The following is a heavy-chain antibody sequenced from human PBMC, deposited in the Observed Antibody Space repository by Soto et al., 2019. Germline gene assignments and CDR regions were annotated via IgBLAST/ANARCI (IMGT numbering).Heavy chain of an antibody. D-gene: IGHD5-18*01. Sequence: QVQLVESGGGLVKPGGSLRLSCAASGFTFSDYYMSWIRQAPGKGLEWVSYISSSSSYTNYADSVKGRFTISRDNAKHSLYLQMNSLRAEDTAVYYCARATGGYSYGYRYYYGMDVWGQGTTVTVSS. CDR1: GFTFSDYY. CDR3: ARATGGYSYGYRYYYGMDV. V-gene: IGHV3-11*05. CDR2: ISSSSSYT. J-gene: IGHJ6*02.